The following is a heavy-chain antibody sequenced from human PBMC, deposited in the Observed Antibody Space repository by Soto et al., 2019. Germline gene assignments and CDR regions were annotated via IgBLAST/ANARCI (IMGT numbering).Heavy chain of an antibody. V-gene: IGHV3-33*01. CDR3: AREMTGYYGWFDP. D-gene: IGHD3-9*01. CDR2: IWDDGSNK. Sequence: QVQLVESGGGVVQPGRSLRLSCAASGFTFSSYGMHWVRQAPGKGLEWVAVIWDDGSNKYYADSVKGRFTISRDNSKNTLYLQLNSLRAEDTGVYYCAREMTGYYGWFDPWGQGTLVTVSS. CDR1: GFTFSSYG. J-gene: IGHJ5*02.